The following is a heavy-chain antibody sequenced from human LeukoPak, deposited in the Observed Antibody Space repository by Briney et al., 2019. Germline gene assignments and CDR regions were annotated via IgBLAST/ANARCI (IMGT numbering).Heavy chain of an antibody. CDR3: ARDSSSSWYTY. CDR2: ISSGSSAI. V-gene: IGHV3-48*04. D-gene: IGHD6-13*01. Sequence: GGSLRLSCAASGFTFSSYSMNWVRQAPGKGLEWVSFISSGSSAIYHADSVKGRFTISRDNAKNSLFLQMNSLRAEDTAVYYCARDSSSSWYTYWGQGTLVTVSS. J-gene: IGHJ4*02. CDR1: GFTFSSYS.